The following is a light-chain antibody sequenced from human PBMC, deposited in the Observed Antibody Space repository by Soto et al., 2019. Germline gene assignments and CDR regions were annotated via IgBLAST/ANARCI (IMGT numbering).Light chain of an antibody. CDR1: SSNIGAGYD. V-gene: IGLV1-40*01. J-gene: IGLJ1*01. CDR3: QAYDSSLRGYV. CDR2: AFT. Sequence: QSVLTQPPSVSGAPGQRVLISCTGTSSNIGAGYDVSWYQQLPGKAPKLLMYAFTTRPSGVPDRFSGSKSGTSASLAVTGLKVDDEAEYYRQAYDSSLRGYVFGAGTKVTVL.